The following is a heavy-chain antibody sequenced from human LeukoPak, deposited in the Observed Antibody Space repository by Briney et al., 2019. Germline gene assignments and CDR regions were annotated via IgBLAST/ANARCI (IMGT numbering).Heavy chain of an antibody. CDR1: GFAFRNYY. CDR2: ISNSGTII. CDR3: ARDLAMAGRDLDY. D-gene: IGHD6-19*01. J-gene: IGHJ4*02. V-gene: IGHV3-11*01. Sequence: GGSLRLSCAASGFAFRNYYMDWIRQAPGKGLEWVAYISNSGTIIYYAESVKGRFTISRDNAKNSLYLQMNSLRAEATALYYCARDLAMAGRDLDYWGQGTLVTVSS.